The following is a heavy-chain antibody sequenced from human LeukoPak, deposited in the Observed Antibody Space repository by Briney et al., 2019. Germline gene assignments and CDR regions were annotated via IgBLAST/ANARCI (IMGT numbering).Heavy chain of an antibody. CDR1: GFTFSSYG. CDR2: ISYDGNDK. Sequence: PGRSLRVSCAAYGFTFSSYGMHWVRQAPGKGLEWVAVISYDGNDKYYADSVKGRFTISRDNSKNTLYLQMNSLRSEDTAVYYCAKGCVSVAYLNYFDSWGQGTLVTVSS. V-gene: IGHV3-30*18. J-gene: IGHJ4*02. D-gene: IGHD6-19*01. CDR3: AKGCVSVAYLNYFDS.